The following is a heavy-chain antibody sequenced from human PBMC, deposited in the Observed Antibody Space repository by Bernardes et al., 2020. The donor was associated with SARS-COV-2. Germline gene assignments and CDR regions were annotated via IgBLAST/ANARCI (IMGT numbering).Heavy chain of an antibody. CDR1: GGSISSYY. Sequence: SETLSLTCTVSGGSISSYYWSWIRQPPGKGLEWIGYIYYSGSTNYNPSLKSRVTISVDTSKNQFSLKLSSVTAADTAVYYCARDCSGGSCYDYWGQGTLVTVSS. D-gene: IGHD2-15*01. J-gene: IGHJ4*02. V-gene: IGHV4-59*01. CDR3: ARDCSGGSCYDY. CDR2: IYYSGST.